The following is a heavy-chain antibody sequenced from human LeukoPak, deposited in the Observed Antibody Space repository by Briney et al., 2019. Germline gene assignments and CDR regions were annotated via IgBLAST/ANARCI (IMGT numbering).Heavy chain of an antibody. D-gene: IGHD6-13*01. J-gene: IGHJ4*02. CDR2: IYYSGST. CDR1: GGSISSTSHY. CDR3: ARQIAAVGYFDY. Sequence: PSETLSLTCTVSGGSISSTSHYWGWIRQPPGRGLEWIGSIYYSGSTYYNPSLKSRVTVSVDTSKTQFSLKLSSVTAADTAVFYCARQIAAVGYFDYWGQGTLVTVSS. V-gene: IGHV4-39*01.